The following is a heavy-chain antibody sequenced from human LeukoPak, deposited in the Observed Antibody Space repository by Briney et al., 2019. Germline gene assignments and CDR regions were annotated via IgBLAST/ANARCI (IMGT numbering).Heavy chain of an antibody. J-gene: IGHJ6*02. CDR1: GFTFDDYT. V-gene: IGHV3-43*01. Sequence: GGSLRLSCAASGFTFDDYTMHWVRQAPGKGLEWVSLISWDGGSTYYADSVKGRFTISRDYSKNSLYLQMNSLRTEDTALYYCAKDRSIYSSSTIFGVVSEGMDVWGQGTTVTVSS. CDR2: ISWDGGST. CDR3: AKDRSIYSSSTIFGVVSEGMDV. D-gene: IGHD3-3*01.